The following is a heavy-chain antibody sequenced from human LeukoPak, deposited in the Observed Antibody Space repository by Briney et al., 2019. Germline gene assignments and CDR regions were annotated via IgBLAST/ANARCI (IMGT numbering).Heavy chain of an antibody. CDR1: GFAFSSYA. Sequence: GGSLRLSCAASGFAFSSYAMSWVRQAPGKRMEWVSAISGSGGSTYYADSVKGRFTISRDNSKNTLYLQVNSLRAEDTAVYYCAKVPAYSSSWYGPYYFDYWGQGTLVTVS. D-gene: IGHD6-13*01. CDR2: ISGSGGST. V-gene: IGHV3-23*01. J-gene: IGHJ4*02. CDR3: AKVPAYSSSWYGPYYFDY.